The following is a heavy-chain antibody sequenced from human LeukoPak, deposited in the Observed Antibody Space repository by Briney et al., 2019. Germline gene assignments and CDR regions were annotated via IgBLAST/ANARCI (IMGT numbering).Heavy chain of an antibody. CDR1: GGTFSSYA. D-gene: IGHD3-22*01. J-gene: IGHJ3*02. CDR2: IIPIFGTA. CDR3: ARDPGRDSSGRHDAFDI. V-gene: IGHV1-69*13. Sequence: SVKVSCKASGGTFSSYAISWVRQAPGQGLEWMGGIIPIFGTANYAQKLQGRVTITADESTSTAYMELSSLRSEDTAVYYCARDPGRDSSGRHDAFDIWGQGTMVTVSS.